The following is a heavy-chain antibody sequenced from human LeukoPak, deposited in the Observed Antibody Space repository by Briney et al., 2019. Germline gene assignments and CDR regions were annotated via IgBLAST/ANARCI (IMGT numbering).Heavy chain of an antibody. CDR2: IYSGGST. Sequence: GGSLRLSCAASGFTVSSNYMSWVRQAPGKGLEWVSVIYSGGSTYYADSVKGRFTISRDNSKNTLYLQMNSLRAEDTAVYYCARVGRPFYYYYYMDVWGKGTTVTVSS. J-gene: IGHJ6*03. V-gene: IGHV3-66*01. D-gene: IGHD6-6*01. CDR3: ARVGRPFYYYYYMDV. CDR1: GFTVSSNY.